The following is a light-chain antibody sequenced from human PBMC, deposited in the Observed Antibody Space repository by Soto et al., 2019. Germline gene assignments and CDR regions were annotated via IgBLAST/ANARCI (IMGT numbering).Light chain of an antibody. CDR3: QQYNSYSVT. CDR1: QSIGRW. J-gene: IGKJ4*01. Sequence: DIQMTQSPSTLSASVGDRVTITCRASQSIGRWLAWYQHKPGKAPNLLICDASSLQSGVPSRFSGSGSGTDVTLTVSSLQPDDFATYYWQQYNSYSVTFGGGTKVEIK. V-gene: IGKV1-5*01. CDR2: DAS.